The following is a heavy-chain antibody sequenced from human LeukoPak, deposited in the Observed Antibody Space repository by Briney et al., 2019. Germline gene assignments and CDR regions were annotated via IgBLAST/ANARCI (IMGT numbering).Heavy chain of an antibody. CDR2: IYPGDSDT. CDR3: ARYLGFVVVVAATHDAFDI. D-gene: IGHD2-15*01. V-gene: IGHV5-51*01. J-gene: IGHJ3*02. Sequence: GESLQISCQGSGYSFTSYWIGWVRQMPGKGLEWMGIIYPGDSDTRYSPSFQGQVTISADKSISTAYLQWSSLKASDTAMYYCARYLGFVVVVAATHDAFDIWGQGTMVTVSS. CDR1: GYSFTSYW.